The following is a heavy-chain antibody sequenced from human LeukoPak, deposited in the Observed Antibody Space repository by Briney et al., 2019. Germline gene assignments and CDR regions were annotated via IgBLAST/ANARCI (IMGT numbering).Heavy chain of an antibody. Sequence: GRSLRLSCAASGFTFSSYAMHWVRQAPGKGLEWVAVISYDGNNKYYADSVKGRFTISRDNSKNTVYLLMNSLRAEDTAVYYCARDRVRIAVAGPVGYYYCGMDVWGQGTTVTVSS. CDR1: GFTFSSYA. CDR2: ISYDGNNK. CDR3: ARDRVRIAVAGPVGYYYCGMDV. D-gene: IGHD6-19*01. J-gene: IGHJ6*02. V-gene: IGHV3-30-3*01.